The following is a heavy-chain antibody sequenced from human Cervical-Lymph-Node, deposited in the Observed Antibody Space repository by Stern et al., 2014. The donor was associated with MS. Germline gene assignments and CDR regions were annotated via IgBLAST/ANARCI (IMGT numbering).Heavy chain of an antibody. CDR3: ARTYVRAFDY. CDR2: ISAYNGDT. D-gene: IGHD3-16*01. Sequence: QVQLVQFGSEAKKPGASVKGSCKAYGYTFTNYGITWVRQAPGRGLEWMGWISAYNGDTTYAKNPQGRVTGTHDTSRTTAYLELRSLRSDDTAVYYCARTYVRAFDYWGQGSLVTVSS. J-gene: IGHJ4*02. CDR1: GYTFTNYG. V-gene: IGHV1-18*01.